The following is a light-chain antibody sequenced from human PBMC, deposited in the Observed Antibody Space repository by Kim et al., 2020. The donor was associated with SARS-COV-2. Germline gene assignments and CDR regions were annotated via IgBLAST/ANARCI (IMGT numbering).Light chain of an antibody. Sequence: SYELTQPPSVSVSPGQTASITCSGDKLGEKYACWYQQKPGQSPVLVIYQDSKRPSGIPERFSGSNSGNTATLTISGTQAMDEADYYCQAWDSSTADVVFGGGTQLTVL. CDR2: QDS. CDR3: QAWDSSTADVV. V-gene: IGLV3-1*01. J-gene: IGLJ2*01. CDR1: KLGEKY.